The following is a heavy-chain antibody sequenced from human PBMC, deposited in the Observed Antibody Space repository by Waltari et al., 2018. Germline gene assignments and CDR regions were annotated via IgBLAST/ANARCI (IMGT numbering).Heavy chain of an antibody. J-gene: IGHJ6*02. CDR1: GFTFSSYA. CDR3: AKKGPQQLGLYYYYGMDV. D-gene: IGHD6-13*01. V-gene: IGHV3-23*01. CDR2: IRGSGGST. Sequence: EVQLLESGGGLVQPGGSLRLSCAASGFTFSSYAMSWVRQAPGKGLEWVSAIRGSGGSTYYADSVKGRFTISRDNSKNTLYLQMNSLRAEDTAVYYCAKKGPQQLGLYYYYGMDVWGQGTTVTVSS.